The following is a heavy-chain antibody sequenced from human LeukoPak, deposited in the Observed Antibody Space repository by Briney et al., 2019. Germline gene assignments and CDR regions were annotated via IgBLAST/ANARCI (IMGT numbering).Heavy chain of an antibody. CDR2: SYAGSSA. CDR1: GFSVSSSD. CDR3: ARVSMLEVILAFDL. V-gene: IGHV3-53*01. J-gene: IGHJ3*01. Sequence: PGGSLRLSCAASGFSVSSSDVGWVRQAPGKGLEWVSVSYAGSSAYYADSVKGRFIIARDTFNNTLYLQMNSLRAEDAAVYYCARVSMLEVILAFDLWGQGTMVAVSS. D-gene: IGHD2-21*01.